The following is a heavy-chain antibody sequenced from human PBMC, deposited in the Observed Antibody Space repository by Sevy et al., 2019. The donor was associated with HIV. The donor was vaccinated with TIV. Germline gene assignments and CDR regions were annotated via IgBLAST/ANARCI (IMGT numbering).Heavy chain of an antibody. CDR1: GGSISSSNW. J-gene: IGHJ5*02. V-gene: IGHV4-4*02. CDR3: ARTSIAAAGLNWFDP. CDR2: IYHSGST. Sequence: SETLSLTSAVSGGSISSSNWWSWVRQPPGKGLEWIGEIYHSGSTNYNPSLKSRVTISVDKSKNQFSLKLSSVTAADTAVYYCARTSIAAAGLNWFDPWGQGTLVTVSS. D-gene: IGHD6-13*01.